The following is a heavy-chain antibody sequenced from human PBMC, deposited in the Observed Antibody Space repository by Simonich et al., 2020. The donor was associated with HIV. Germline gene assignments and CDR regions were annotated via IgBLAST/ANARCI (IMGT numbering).Heavy chain of an antibody. Sequence: QVQLQQWGAGLLKPSETLSLTCAVYGGSFSGYYWSGIRQPPGKGLEWIGEINLSGSTNSNPSLKSRVTISVDTYKNQFSLKLSSVTSADTAVYYCARRHPTAVTTPYFDYWGQGTLVTVSS. CDR2: INLSGST. V-gene: IGHV4-34*01. CDR3: ARRHPTAVTTPYFDY. CDR1: GGSFSGYY. J-gene: IGHJ4*02. D-gene: IGHD4-17*01.